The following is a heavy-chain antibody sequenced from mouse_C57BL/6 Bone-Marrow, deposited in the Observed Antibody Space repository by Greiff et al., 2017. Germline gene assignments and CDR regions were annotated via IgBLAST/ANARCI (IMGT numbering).Heavy chain of an antibody. Sequence: EVQVVEPGGGLVKPGASLKLSCAASGYTFSSYAMSWVRQTPEKRLEWVATISDGGSYTYYPDNVKGRFTISRDKATNSLYLQLSHLKSEDTAMYYCARDRWSDDWGQGTTLTVSS. V-gene: IGHV5-4*01. CDR3: ARDRWSDD. J-gene: IGHJ2*01. CDR2: ISDGGSYT. D-gene: IGHD2-3*01. CDR1: GYTFSSYA.